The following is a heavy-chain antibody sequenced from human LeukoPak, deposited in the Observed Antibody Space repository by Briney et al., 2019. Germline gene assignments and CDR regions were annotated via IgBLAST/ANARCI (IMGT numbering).Heavy chain of an antibody. Sequence: PGGSLRLSCAASGFTFSDYWMHWVRQPPGKGLVWVSRINSDGSSTGYADSVKGRFTISRDNAKNSLYLQMNSLRAEDTAVYYCASLPPSGWYYYYYMDVWGKGTTVTISS. CDR2: INSDGSST. CDR3: ASLPPSGWYYYYYMDV. CDR1: GFTFSDYW. J-gene: IGHJ6*03. D-gene: IGHD6-19*01. V-gene: IGHV3-74*01.